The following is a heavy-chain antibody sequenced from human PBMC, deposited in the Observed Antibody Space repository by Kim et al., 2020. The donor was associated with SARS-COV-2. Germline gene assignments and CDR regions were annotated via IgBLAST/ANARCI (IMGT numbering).Heavy chain of an antibody. V-gene: IGHV3-20*01. J-gene: IGHJ5*02. Sequence: ADSVKGRFTISRDNAKNSLYLQMNSLRAEDTALYHCARGHTGWFGEKTFDPWGQGTLVTVSS. D-gene: IGHD3-10*01. CDR3: ARGHTGWFGEKTFDP.